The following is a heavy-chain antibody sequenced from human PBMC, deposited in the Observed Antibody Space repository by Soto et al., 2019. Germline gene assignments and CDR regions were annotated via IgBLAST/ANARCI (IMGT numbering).Heavy chain of an antibody. CDR2: IYYSGST. CDR3: ARHVGGNTILKYYFDY. V-gene: IGHV4-39*01. J-gene: IGHJ4*02. D-gene: IGHD3-9*01. CDR1: GGSISSSSYY. Sequence: QLQLQESGPGLVKPSETLSLTCTVSGGSISSSSYYWGWIRQPPGKGLEWIGSIYYSGSTYYNPSLKSRVTISVDTSKNQFSLKLSSVTAADTAVYYCARHVGGNTILKYYFDYWGQGTLVTVSS.